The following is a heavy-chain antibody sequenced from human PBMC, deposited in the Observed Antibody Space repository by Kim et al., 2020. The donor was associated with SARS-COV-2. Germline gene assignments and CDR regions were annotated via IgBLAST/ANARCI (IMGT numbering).Heavy chain of an antibody. D-gene: IGHD6-13*01. CDR1: GVSMITYY. J-gene: IGHJ4*02. V-gene: IGHV4-4*07. CDR3: AREAAGGFDS. Sequence: SETLSLTCTVSGVSMITYYWTWIRQPAGKGLEWIGRVYSSGRTNYNPSLKSRVTMSVDTSNNQFSLKLNSVTAADTAVYFCAREAAGGFDSWGQGTLGTV. CDR2: VYSSGRT.